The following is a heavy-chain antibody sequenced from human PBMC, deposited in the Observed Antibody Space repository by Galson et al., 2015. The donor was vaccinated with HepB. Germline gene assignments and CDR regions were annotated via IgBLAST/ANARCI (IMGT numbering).Heavy chain of an antibody. D-gene: IGHD6-25*01. CDR2: MSGTGGTT. Sequence: SLRLSCATFGFTFSRYAMSWVRQAPGKGLEWVSGMSGTGGTTFYSDSVKGRFTISRDNSKSMVYLQMNNLRADDTAMYYCVRETAIAAPAAFDYWGRGTLVTVSS. J-gene: IGHJ4*02. CDR1: GFTFSRYA. CDR3: VRETAIAAPAAFDY. V-gene: IGHV3-23*01.